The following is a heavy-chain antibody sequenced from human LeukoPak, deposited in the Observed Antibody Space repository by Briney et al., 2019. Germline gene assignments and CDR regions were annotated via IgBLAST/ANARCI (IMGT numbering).Heavy chain of an antibody. Sequence: GGSLRLSCAASGFTFDDYTMHWVRQAPGKGLEWVSLISWDGGSTYYADSVKGRFTISRDNSKNSLYLQMNSLRTEGTALYYCAKVMDATSYYYYYIDVWGKGTTVTVSS. CDR2: ISWDGGST. CDR1: GFTFDDYT. V-gene: IGHV3-43*01. D-gene: IGHD2-8*01. J-gene: IGHJ6*03. CDR3: AKVMDATSYYYYYIDV.